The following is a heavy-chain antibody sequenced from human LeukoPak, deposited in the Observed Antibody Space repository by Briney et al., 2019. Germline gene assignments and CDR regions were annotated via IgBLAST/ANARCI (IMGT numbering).Heavy chain of an antibody. CDR1: GASLSSYY. CDR2: IYSSGST. D-gene: IGHD3-22*01. CDR3: ARDKHYYDSSGYEIDY. Sequence: SETLSLTCTVSGASLSSYYWSWIRQSPGKGLEWIGYIYSSGSTNYNPSLKSRVTISVDTSKHQFSLKLSSVTAADTAVYYCARDKHYYDSSGYEIDYWGQGTLVTVSS. J-gene: IGHJ4*02. V-gene: IGHV4-59*12.